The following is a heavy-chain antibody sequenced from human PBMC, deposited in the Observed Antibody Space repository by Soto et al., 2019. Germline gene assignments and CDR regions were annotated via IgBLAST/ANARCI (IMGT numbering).Heavy chain of an antibody. CDR3: ARLMLDGAVAGNHYFDF. J-gene: IGHJ4*02. V-gene: IGHV3-53*01. CDR2: IYSAGST. D-gene: IGHD6-13*01. CDR1: GFTVSSNY. Sequence: QPGGSLRLSCEASGFTVSSNYMTWVRQAPGKGLEWVSVIYSAGSTYYADSVKGRFTISRDNSKNTLFLQMNSLRAEDTAVYYCARLMLDGAVAGNHYFDFWGLGTLVTVSS.